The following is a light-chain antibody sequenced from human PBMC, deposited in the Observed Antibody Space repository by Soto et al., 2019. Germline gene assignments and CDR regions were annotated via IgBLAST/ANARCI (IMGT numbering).Light chain of an antibody. CDR3: QRYRSVPV. CDR1: QDIRNF. J-gene: IGKJ3*01. CDR2: AAS. Sequence: DIQMTQSPTSLSASVGDRVTITCRASQDIRNFVAWYQQKPGKAPKLLIYAASTLQSGVPSRFSGSGSGTDLTITIISLQPEYVATYTCQRYRSVPVFGRKTKDDFK. V-gene: IGKV1-27*01.